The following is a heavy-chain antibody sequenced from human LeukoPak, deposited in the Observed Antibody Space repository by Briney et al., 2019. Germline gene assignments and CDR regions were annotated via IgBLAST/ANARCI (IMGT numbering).Heavy chain of an antibody. CDR2: ISGSGGST. CDR1: GFTFSSYA. Sequence: GGSLRLSCAASGFTFSSYAMSWVRQAPGKGLEWVSAISGSGGSTYYADSVKGRFTVSRDNSRNAVYLQMNSLRVEDTAVYYCVKDQYSGSGSYPDAFDFWGQGTVVTVSS. D-gene: IGHD3-10*01. J-gene: IGHJ3*01. V-gene: IGHV3-23*01. CDR3: VKDQYSGSGSYPDAFDF.